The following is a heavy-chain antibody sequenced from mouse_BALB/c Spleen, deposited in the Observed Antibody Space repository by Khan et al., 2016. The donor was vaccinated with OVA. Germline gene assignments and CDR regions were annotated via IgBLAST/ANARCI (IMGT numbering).Heavy chain of an antibody. CDR3: TRDRIDY. J-gene: IGHJ2*01. CDR1: GYTFTTYW. CDR2: INPTSGYT. Sequence: VQLQESGAELAKPGASVKMSCKASGYTFTTYWMHWVKQRPGQGLEWIGYINPTSGYTDYNEKFKERATLSADKSSSTAYMQLSSLTSEDSSVYYYTRDRIDYWGQGTTLTVSS. V-gene: IGHV1-7*01.